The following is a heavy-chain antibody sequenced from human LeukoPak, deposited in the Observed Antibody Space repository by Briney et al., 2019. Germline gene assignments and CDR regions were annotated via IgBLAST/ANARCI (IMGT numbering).Heavy chain of an antibody. D-gene: IGHD5-18*01. CDR2: INPNSGGT. Sequence: ASVKVSCKASGYTFTGYYMHWVRQAPGQGLEWMGWINPNSGGTNYAQKFQGRVTMTRDTSISTAYMELSSLRSEDTAVYYCARVKKGYSYGYDYWGQGTLVTVSS. J-gene: IGHJ4*02. CDR1: GYTFTGYY. CDR3: ARVKKGYSYGYDY. V-gene: IGHV1-2*02.